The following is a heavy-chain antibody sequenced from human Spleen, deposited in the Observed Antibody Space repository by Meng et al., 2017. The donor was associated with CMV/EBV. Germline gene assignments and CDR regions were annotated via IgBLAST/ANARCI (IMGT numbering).Heavy chain of an antibody. CDR3: ATLVSRLKDSFDM. V-gene: IGHV4-61*01. Sequence: SETLSLTCTVSGGSVNSGTYYWSWIRQPPGKGLEWIGYMYYSGSTRYNPSLKSRVTISVDTSKNQFSLTLRSVSAADTAVYYCATLVSRLKDSFDMWGQGTMVTVSS. CDR2: MYYSGST. J-gene: IGHJ3*02. D-gene: IGHD6-13*01. CDR1: GGSVNSGTYY.